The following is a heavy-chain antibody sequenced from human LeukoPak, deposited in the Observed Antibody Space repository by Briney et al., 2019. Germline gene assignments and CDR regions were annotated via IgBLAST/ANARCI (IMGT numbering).Heavy chain of an antibody. CDR1: GGSISGYY. CDR3: ARHFVSGTYPLDH. D-gene: IGHD3-16*02. Sequence: PSETLSLTCTVSGGSISGYYWSWIRQPPGKGLEWIGHIYYTGSTIYNPSLESRVTISVGSSKNQFYLSLISVTAADTAVYFCARHFVSGTYPLDHWGQGTLVTVSS. V-gene: IGHV4-59*08. CDR2: IYYTGST. J-gene: IGHJ4*02.